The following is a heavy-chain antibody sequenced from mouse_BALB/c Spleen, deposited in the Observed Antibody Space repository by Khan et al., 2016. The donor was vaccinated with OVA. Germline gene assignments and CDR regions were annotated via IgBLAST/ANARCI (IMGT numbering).Heavy chain of an antibody. CDR2: IYPDNGDT. V-gene: IGHV1S29*02. CDR1: GYTFTDYI. J-gene: IGHJ3*01. D-gene: IGHD1-2*01. Sequence: VQLQQSGPELVKPGASVKISCRSSGYTFTDYIMDWVMQSHGKSLEWIGYIYPDNGDTGYNQKFKTKATLNVDISSSTAYMELRSLTSEDAAVYYCVRSGYGSFAYWGQGTLVTVSA. CDR3: VRSGYGSFAY.